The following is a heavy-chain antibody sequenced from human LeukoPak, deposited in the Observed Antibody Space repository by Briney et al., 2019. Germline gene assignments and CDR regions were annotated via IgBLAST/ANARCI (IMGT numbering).Heavy chain of an antibody. CDR2: TIPIFGTA. J-gene: IGHJ6*02. D-gene: IGHD4-17*01. CDR1: GYIFNSYG. V-gene: IGHV1-69*13. CDR3: ARAKGGGTTVTTSAGYYYGMDV. Sequence: GASAKVSCKASGYIFNSYGISWVRQAPGQGLEWMGGTIPIFGTAKYAQKFQGRVTITADESTSTAYMELSSLGSEDTAVYYCARAKGGGTTVTTSAGYYYGMDVWGQGTTVTVSS.